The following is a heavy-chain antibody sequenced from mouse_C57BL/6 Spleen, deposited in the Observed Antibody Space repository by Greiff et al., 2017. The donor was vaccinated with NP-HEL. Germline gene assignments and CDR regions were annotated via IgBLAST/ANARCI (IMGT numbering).Heavy chain of an antibody. CDR3: ARGQLRLLFAY. CDR2: IRNKANGYTT. V-gene: IGHV7-3*01. D-gene: IGHD3-2*02. J-gene: IGHJ3*01. Sequence: EVKVVESGGGLVQPGGSLSLSCAASGFTFTDYYMSWVRQPPGKALEWLGFIRNKANGYTTEYSASVKGRFTISRDNSQSILYLQMNALRAEDSATYYCARGQLRLLFAYWGQGTLVTVSA. CDR1: GFTFTDYY.